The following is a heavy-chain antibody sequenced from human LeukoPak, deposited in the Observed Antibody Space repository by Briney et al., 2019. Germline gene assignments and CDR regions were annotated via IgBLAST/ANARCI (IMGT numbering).Heavy chain of an antibody. CDR3: AKDPTVADAFDI. D-gene: IGHD4-23*01. CDR2: IRYDGSNK. CDR1: GFTFSSYG. Sequence: QPGGSLRLSCAASGFTFSSYGMHWVRQAPGKGLEWVAFIRYDGSNKYYADSVKGRFTISRDNSKNTLYLQMNSLRAEDTAVYYCAKDPTVADAFDIWGQGTMVTVSS. V-gene: IGHV3-30*02. J-gene: IGHJ3*02.